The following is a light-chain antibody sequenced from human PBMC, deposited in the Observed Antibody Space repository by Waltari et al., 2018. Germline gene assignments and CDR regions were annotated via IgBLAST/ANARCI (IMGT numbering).Light chain of an antibody. V-gene: IGKV3-15*01. CDR1: HNVGSY. J-gene: IGKJ4*01. CDR3: QQYNNGPLT. CDR2: GAS. Sequence: EIVMTQSPATLSVSPGERATLSCRASHNVGSYLAWYQQKPGQAPRLLIYGASTRATGIPASFSGSGSGTEFTLTISSLQSEDFAVYYWQQYNNGPLTFGGGTKVEIK.